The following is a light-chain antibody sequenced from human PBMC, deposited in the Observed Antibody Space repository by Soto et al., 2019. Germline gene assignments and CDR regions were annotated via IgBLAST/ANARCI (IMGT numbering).Light chain of an antibody. CDR2: GAS. CDR1: QSVSSN. CDR3: QQYNNWPPKLT. V-gene: IGKV3D-15*01. Sequence: EIVMTQSPATLSVSPGERATLSCRASQSVSSNLAWYQQKPGQAPRLLIYGASTRATGIPARFSGSGSGTEFTLTISSLQSEDFAFYYCQQYNNWPPKLTFGQGTKVEIK. J-gene: IGKJ1*01.